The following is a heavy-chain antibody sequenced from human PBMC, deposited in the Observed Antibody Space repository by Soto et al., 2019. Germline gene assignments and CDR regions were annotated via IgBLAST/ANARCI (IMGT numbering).Heavy chain of an antibody. J-gene: IGHJ5*02. V-gene: IGHV2-5*02. D-gene: IGHD6-19*01. CDR2: ISWDDDK. CDR3: AHRRAWSSDLYDWFVP. Sequence: SGPTLVNPTQTLTLTCTFSGFSLSTTAVRVGWIRQPPGMALEWLAIISWDDDKQYSPSLRNRLTITKDTSKNQVVLTITNMDPVETGTYYCAHRRAWSSDLYDWFVPRGQGMVVTVSS. CDR1: GFSLSTTAVR.